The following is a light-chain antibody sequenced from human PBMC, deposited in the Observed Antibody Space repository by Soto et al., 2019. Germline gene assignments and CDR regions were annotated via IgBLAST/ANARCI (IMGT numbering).Light chain of an antibody. Sequence: QSVLTQPASVSGSPGQSITISCTGTSSDVGGSNYVSWYQQHPGTAPKLMIFEVIYRPSGVSNRFSGSKSGNTASLTISGLQAEDEADYYCSSYTTTNVLFGGGTQLTVL. CDR3: SSYTTTNVL. CDR2: EVI. V-gene: IGLV2-14*01. CDR1: SSDVGGSNY. J-gene: IGLJ2*01.